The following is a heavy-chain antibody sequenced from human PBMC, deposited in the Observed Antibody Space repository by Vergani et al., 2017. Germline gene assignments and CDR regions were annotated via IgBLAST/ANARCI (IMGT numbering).Heavy chain of an antibody. Sequence: QVQLQESGPGLVKPSETLSLTCTVSCGSISSYYWSWIRQPPGKGLEWIGYIYYSGSSNYNPSLKSRVTISVDTSKNQLSLKLSAVTAADTAVYYCAGRGSGWGVLFDPWGQGTLVTVSS. J-gene: IGHJ5*02. V-gene: IGHV4-59*01. D-gene: IGHD6-19*01. CDR3: AGRGSGWGVLFDP. CDR1: CGSISSYY. CDR2: IYYSGSS.